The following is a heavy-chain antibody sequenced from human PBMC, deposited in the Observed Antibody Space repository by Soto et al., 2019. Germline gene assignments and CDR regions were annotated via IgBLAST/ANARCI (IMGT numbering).Heavy chain of an antibody. V-gene: IGHV4-59*01. CDR3: ARVKQQLVHYYFAY. CDR2: IYYSGST. CDR1: VGSISSYY. D-gene: IGHD6-13*01. Sequence: QVQLQESGPGLVKPSETLSLTCTVSVGSISSYYWSWIRQPPGKGLEWIGYIYYSGSTNYNPSLKSRFTISVDTSKNHFSLKLSSVTAADTAVYYCARVKQQLVHYYFAYWGQGTLVTVSS. J-gene: IGHJ4*02.